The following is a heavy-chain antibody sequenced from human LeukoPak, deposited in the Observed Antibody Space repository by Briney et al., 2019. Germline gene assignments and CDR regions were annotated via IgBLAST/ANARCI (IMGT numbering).Heavy chain of an antibody. CDR2: MYHNRGT. D-gene: IGHD3-10*01. J-gene: IGHJ6*04. Sequence: SETLSLTCAVSGYTISSGYYWGWIRQPPGKGLEWIGSMYHNRGTYYNPSLKSRVTISMDTSKNQFSLRLSSVTAADTAVYYCASYYASEVSAYDYFGMDVWGKGTTVTVSS. CDR1: GYTISSGYY. CDR3: ASYYASEVSAYDYFGMDV. V-gene: IGHV4-38-2*01.